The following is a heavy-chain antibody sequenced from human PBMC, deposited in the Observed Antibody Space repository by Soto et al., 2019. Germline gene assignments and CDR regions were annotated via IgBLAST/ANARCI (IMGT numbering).Heavy chain of an antibody. CDR2: ISYDGSNK. D-gene: IGHD5-12*01. J-gene: IGHJ4*02. V-gene: IGHV3-30-3*01. CDR1: GFTFSSYA. Sequence: FGFTFSSYAMHWVRQAPGKGLEWVAVISYDGSNKYYADSVKGRFTISRDNSKNTLYLQMNSLRAEDTAVYYCARQGVEMATIQDYWGQGTLVTVSS. CDR3: ARQGVEMATIQDY.